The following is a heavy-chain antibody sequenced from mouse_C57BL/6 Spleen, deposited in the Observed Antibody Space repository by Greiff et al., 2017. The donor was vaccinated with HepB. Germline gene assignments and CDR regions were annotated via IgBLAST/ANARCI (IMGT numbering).Heavy chain of an antibody. CDR2: IYPGSGNT. V-gene: IGHV1-76*01. Sequence: QVQLQQSGAELVRPGASVKLSCKASGYTFTDYYINWVKQRPGQGLEWIARIYPGSGNTYYNEKFKGKATLTAEKSSSTAYMQLSSLTSEDSAVYFCARTLPAMDYWGQGTSVTVSS. CDR1: GYTFTDYY. CDR3: ARTLPAMDY. J-gene: IGHJ4*01.